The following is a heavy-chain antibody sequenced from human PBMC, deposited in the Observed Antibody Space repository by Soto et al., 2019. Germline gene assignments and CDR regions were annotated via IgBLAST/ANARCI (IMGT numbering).Heavy chain of an antibody. Sequence: SETLSLTCPVSGGSISSGDYYCSWIRQPPGKGLEWIGYIYYSGSPNYNPSLKSRVTISVDTSKNQFSLNLSSVTAADTAVYYCARAGAATLSDYWGQGTLVTVSS. CDR3: ARAGAATLSDY. CDR1: GGSISSGDYY. D-gene: IGHD2-15*01. V-gene: IGHV4-61*08. J-gene: IGHJ4*02. CDR2: IYYSGSP.